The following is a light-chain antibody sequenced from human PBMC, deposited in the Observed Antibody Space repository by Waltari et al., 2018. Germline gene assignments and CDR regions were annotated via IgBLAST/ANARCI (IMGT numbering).Light chain of an antibody. CDR3: QQYGSSSFT. Sequence: ELVLTQSPGTLSLSPGERATLSCRASQSVSTSYLAWYQQKPGQAPRLLLDGTSSRAAGIPDRFSGSGSGTDFTLTISRLEPEDFAVYYCQQYGSSSFTFGQGTKLEIK. CDR2: GTS. V-gene: IGKV3-20*01. CDR1: QSVSTSY. J-gene: IGKJ2*01.